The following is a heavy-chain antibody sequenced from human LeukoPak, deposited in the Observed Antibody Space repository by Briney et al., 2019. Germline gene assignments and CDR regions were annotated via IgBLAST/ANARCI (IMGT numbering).Heavy chain of an antibody. D-gene: IGHD2-15*01. CDR1: GFIFGSYS. CDR2: ITGSNII. V-gene: IGHV3-48*04. Sequence: GGSLRLSCAASGFIFGSYSMNWVRQSPGKGLEWVSYITGSNIIYYADSVKGRFSISRDNAKNSLYLQMNSLRAEDTAVYYCARPGYCGGGTCYSGPSDYWGQGTLVTVSS. J-gene: IGHJ4*02. CDR3: ARPGYCGGGTCYSGPSDY.